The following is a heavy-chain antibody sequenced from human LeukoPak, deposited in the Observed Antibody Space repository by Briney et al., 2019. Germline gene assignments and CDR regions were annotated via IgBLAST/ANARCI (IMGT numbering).Heavy chain of an antibody. CDR1: GGSISSYY. D-gene: IGHD4-17*01. CDR3: ARGERTTVTTMFDY. V-gene: IGHV4-59*06. CDR2: IYYSGNT. Sequence: SETLSLTCTVSGGSISSYYWSWIRQHPGKGLEWIGYIYYSGNTYYNPSLKSRVTISVDTSKNQFSLKLSSVTAADTAVYYCARGERTTVTTMFDYWGQGTLVTVSS. J-gene: IGHJ4*02.